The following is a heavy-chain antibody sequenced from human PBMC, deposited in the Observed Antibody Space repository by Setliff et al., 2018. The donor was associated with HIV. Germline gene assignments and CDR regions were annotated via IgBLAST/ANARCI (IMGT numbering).Heavy chain of an antibody. CDR2: IKQDGSEK. CDR3: ARDRVQFYYDSSGYYDI. CDR1: GFTFSSYW. Sequence: LRLSCAASGFTFSSYWMSWVRQAPGKGLEWVANIKQDGSEKYYVDSVKGRFTISRDNAKNSLYLQMNSLRAEDTAVCYCARDRVQFYYDSSGYYDIWGQGTMVTVSS. V-gene: IGHV3-7*01. D-gene: IGHD3-22*01. J-gene: IGHJ3*02.